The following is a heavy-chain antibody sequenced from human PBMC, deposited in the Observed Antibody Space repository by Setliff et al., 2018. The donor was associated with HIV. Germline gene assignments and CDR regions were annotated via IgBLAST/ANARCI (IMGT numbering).Heavy chain of an antibody. CDR2: IYPGDSDT. J-gene: IGHJ4*02. CDR1: GYTFTDYW. D-gene: IGHD6-13*01. CDR3: ASFHRHEHMSASVTGAY. Sequence: PGESLKISCKASGYTFTDYWIGWVRQMPGKGLEWMAIIYPGDSDTRYSPSFQGQVTISADKSISTAYLQWSSLKASDTAMYYCASFHRHEHMSASVTGAYWGQGTLVTVSS. V-gene: IGHV5-51*01.